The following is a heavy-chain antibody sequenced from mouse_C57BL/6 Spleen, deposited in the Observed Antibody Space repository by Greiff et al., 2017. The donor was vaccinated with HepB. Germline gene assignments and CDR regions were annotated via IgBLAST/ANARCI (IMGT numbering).Heavy chain of an antibody. CDR3: ARLYYDYDGAY. V-gene: IGHV1-52*01. Sequence: QVQLQQPGAELVRPGSSVKLSCKASGYTFTSYWMHWVKQRPIQGLEWIGNIDPSDSETHYNQKFKDKATLTVDKSSSTAYMQLSSLTSEDSAVYFCARLYYDYDGAYWGQGTLVTVPA. CDR2: IDPSDSET. CDR1: GYTFTSYW. J-gene: IGHJ3*01. D-gene: IGHD2-4*01.